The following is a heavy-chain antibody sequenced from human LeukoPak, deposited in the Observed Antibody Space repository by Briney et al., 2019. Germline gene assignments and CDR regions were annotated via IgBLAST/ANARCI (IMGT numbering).Heavy chain of an antibody. J-gene: IGHJ4*02. CDR1: GFTFSSYA. Sequence: GGSLRLSCAASGFTFSSYAMSWVRQAPGKGLEWVSATSGSTGNTYYADSVKGRFTISRDNSKNTVYLQMNSLRAEDTAVYYCAKYRIAAAGSLDYWGQGTLVTVSS. V-gene: IGHV3-23*01. D-gene: IGHD6-13*01. CDR3: AKYRIAAAGSLDY. CDR2: TSGSTGNT.